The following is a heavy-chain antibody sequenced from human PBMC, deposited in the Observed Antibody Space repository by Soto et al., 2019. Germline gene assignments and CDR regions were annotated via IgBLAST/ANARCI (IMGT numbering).Heavy chain of an antibody. V-gene: IGHV1-69*02. D-gene: IGHD2-15*01. CDR2: IIPILGIA. J-gene: IGHJ4*02. CDR1: GGTFSSYT. Sequence: ASVKASCKASGGTFSSYTISWVRQAPGQGLEWMGRIIPILGIANYAQKFQGRVTITADKSTSTAYMELSSLRSEDTAVYYCARNVGGSDEGDWGQGTLVTVSS. CDR3: ARNVGGSDEGD.